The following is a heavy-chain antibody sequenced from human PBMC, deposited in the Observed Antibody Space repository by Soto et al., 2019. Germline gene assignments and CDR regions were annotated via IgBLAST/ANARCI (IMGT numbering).Heavy chain of an antibody. J-gene: IGHJ6*02. Sequence: AGGSLRLSCAASGFTFSFYAMNWVRQAPGKGLEWISGISGGGISTYYADSVKGRFTISRDNSKNTLYLQMSSLRAEDTAEYYWAKAVVVAGTSLYYYGMDVWGQGTTVTVSS. CDR3: AKAVVVAGTSLYYYGMDV. D-gene: IGHD2-15*01. CDR1: GFTFSFYA. CDR2: ISGGGIST. V-gene: IGHV3-23*01.